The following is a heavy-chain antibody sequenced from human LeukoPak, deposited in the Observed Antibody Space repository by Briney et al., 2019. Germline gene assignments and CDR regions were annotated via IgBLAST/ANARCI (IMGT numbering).Heavy chain of an antibody. CDR1: GDSVSSNSAA. D-gene: IGHD6-19*01. CDR2: PYYRSKWYN. J-gene: IGHJ4*02. V-gene: IGHV6-1*01. Sequence: SQTLSLTCAISGDSVSSNSAAWNWIRQSPSRGLEWLGRPYYRSKWYNDYAVSVKSRITINPDTSKNQFSLQLNSVTPEDTAVYYCARDQDSSGWSRYYFDYWGQGTLVTVSS. CDR3: ARDQDSSGWSRYYFDY.